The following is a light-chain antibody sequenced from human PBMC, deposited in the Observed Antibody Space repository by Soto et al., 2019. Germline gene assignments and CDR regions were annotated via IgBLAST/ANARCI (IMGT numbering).Light chain of an antibody. CDR2: GAS. V-gene: IGKV3-15*01. CDR3: QQYNNWPQT. CDR1: QSGSSN. Sequence: EIVMTQSTGTLSMSPGARATRSCLASQSGSSNVAWYQQKPGQAPRLLIYGASTRATGIPARFSGSGSGTEFTLTISSLQSEDFAVYYCQQYNNWPQTFGQGTQLDIK. J-gene: IGKJ1*01.